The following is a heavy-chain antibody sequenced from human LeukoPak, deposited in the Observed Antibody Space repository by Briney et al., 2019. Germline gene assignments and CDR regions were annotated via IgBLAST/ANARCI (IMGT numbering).Heavy chain of an antibody. D-gene: IGHD1-26*01. V-gene: IGHV3-15*01. CDR1: GFKFSDAW. J-gene: IGHJ6*02. CDR2: MKSKGSGGTT. Sequence: PGGSLRLSCEASGFKFSDAWMNWVRQAPGKGLEWVGRMKSKGSGGTTDYAAPVKGRFTISKDDSKTTLFLQMSSLQAEDTAVYYCAWDGTFYYDRAVWGQGTTVTVS. CDR3: AWDGTFYYDRAV.